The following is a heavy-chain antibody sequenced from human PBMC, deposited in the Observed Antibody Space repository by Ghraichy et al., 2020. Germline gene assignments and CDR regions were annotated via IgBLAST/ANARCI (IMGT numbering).Heavy chain of an antibody. V-gene: IGHV3-30*03. CDR2: ISYDGSVK. D-gene: IGHD5-12*01. J-gene: IGHJ4*02. Sequence: GGSLRLSCAASGFTFSSYGIHWVRQAPGKGLEWVAVISYDGSVKYYADSVKGRFTISRDNSKNTMYLQANSLRAEDTAVYYCARGRYSGYDSSRFDNWGQGTLVTVSS. CDR3: ARGRYSGYDSSRFDN. CDR1: GFTFSSYG.